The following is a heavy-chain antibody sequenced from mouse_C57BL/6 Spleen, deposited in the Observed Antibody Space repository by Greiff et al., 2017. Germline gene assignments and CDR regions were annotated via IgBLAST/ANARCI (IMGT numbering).Heavy chain of an antibody. D-gene: IGHD2-4*01. CDR3: ARGYYDYDVEDY. CDR2: INPNNSGT. Sequence: EVQLQQSGPELVKPGASVKISCKASGYTFTDYYMNWVKQSHGQSLEWIGDINPNNSGTSYTQKFKGKATLTVDKSSSTAYMELRSLTSADSAVDDCARGYYDYDVEDYWGQGTTLTVSS. J-gene: IGHJ2*01. CDR1: GYTFTDYY. V-gene: IGHV1-26*01.